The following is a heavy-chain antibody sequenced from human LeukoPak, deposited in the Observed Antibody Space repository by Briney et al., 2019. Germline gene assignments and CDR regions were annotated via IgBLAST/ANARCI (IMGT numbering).Heavy chain of an antibody. CDR3: ARISSRYYFDY. CDR2: IYHSVST. D-gene: IGHD3-3*02. J-gene: IGHJ4*02. V-gene: IGHV4-30-2*01. CDR1: GGSISSGGYS. Sequence: SETLSLTCAVSGGSISSGGYSWSWIRQPPGKGLEWIGYIYHSVSTYYNPSLKSRVTISVDRSKNQFSLKLSSVTAADTAVYYCARISSRYYFDYWGQGTLVTVSS.